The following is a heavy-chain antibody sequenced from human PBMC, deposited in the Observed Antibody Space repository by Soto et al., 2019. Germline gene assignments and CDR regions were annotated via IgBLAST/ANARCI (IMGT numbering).Heavy chain of an antibody. D-gene: IGHD2-15*01. Sequence: SETLSLTCTVSGGSISSGGYYWSWIRQHPGKGLEWIGYIYYSGSTYYNPSLKSRVTISVDTSKNQFSLKLSSVTAADTAVYYCAREGVVVVAANSYYYMDVWGKGTTVTVSS. V-gene: IGHV4-31*03. CDR1: GGSISSGGYY. CDR2: IYYSGST. CDR3: AREGVVVVAANSYYYMDV. J-gene: IGHJ6*03.